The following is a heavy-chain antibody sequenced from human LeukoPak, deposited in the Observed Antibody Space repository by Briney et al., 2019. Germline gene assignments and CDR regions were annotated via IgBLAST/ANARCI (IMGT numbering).Heavy chain of an antibody. J-gene: IGHJ4*02. CDR3: ARVQYCSSTSCYVGTYLDY. V-gene: IGHV4-34*01. Sequence: SETLSLTCAVYGGSFSGYYWSWIRQPPGKGLEWIGEINHSGSTNYNPSLKSRVTTSVDTSKNQFSLKLSSVTAADTAVYYCARVQYCSSTSCYVGTYLDYWGQGTLVTVSS. D-gene: IGHD2-2*01. CDR1: GGSFSGYY. CDR2: INHSGST.